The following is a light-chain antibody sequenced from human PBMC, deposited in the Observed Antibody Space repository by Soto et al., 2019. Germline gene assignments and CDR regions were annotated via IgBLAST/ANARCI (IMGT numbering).Light chain of an antibody. CDR2: DVS. CDR3: SSYTTATAYV. V-gene: IGLV2-14*03. J-gene: IGLJ1*01. CDR1: SSDVGAFDY. Sequence: QSVLTQAASVSGSPGQSITISCTGTSSDVGAFDYVSWYQQHPGEVPKLLIYDVSNRPSGVSNRFSGSKSGNTASLTISGLQAEDEADYYCSSYTTATAYVFATGTKVTVL.